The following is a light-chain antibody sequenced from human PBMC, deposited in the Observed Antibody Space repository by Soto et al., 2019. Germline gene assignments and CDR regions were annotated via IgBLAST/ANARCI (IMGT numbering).Light chain of an antibody. V-gene: IGLV7-46*01. J-gene: IGLJ1*01. CDR3: LFIFTGVGEV. Sequence: QAVVTQEPSLTVSPGGTVTLTCDSSTGAVTSGHLPHWFQQKPGQAPRTLIYDTDNKHPWTPARFSGSLLGGKAALTLSGAQPEYEADYYCLFIFTGVGEVFGTGTKLTV. CDR2: DTD. CDR1: TGAVTSGHL.